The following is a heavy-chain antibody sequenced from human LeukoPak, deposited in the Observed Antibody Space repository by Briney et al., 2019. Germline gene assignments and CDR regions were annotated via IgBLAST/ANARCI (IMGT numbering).Heavy chain of an antibody. Sequence: GGSLRLSCAASGFTFSSYAMSWVPQAPGKGLECVSAISGSGGSTYYADSVKGRFTISRDNSKNTLYLQMNSLRAEDTAVYYCAKDVQGSGSPHDYWGQGTLVTVSS. CDR1: GFTFSSYA. D-gene: IGHD3-10*01. V-gene: IGHV3-23*01. CDR3: AKDVQGSGSPHDY. CDR2: ISGSGGST. J-gene: IGHJ4*02.